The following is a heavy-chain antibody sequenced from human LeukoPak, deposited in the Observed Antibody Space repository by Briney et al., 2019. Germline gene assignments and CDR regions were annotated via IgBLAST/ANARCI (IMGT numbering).Heavy chain of an antibody. D-gene: IGHD2-15*01. V-gene: IGHV3-23*01. CDR2: ISGSGGST. CDR1: GFTFSSYA. J-gene: IGHJ6*02. Sequence: GGSLRLSCAASGFTFSSYAMSWVRQAPGKGLEWVSAISGSGGSTYYADSVKGRFTISRDNSKNTLYLQMNSLRAEDKAVYYSAKSGPILDYYYYGMDVWGQGTTVTVSS. CDR3: AKSGPILDYYYYGMDV.